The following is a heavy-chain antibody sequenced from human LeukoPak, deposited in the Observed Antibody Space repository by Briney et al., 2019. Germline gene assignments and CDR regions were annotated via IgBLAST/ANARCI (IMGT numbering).Heavy chain of an antibody. CDR1: GFTFSNAW. CDR2: ITSNTYGGTT. Sequence: RRSLRLSCAASGFTFSNAWMSWVRQAPGQGLEWVGRITSNTYGGTTDYAAPVKGRFTISRDDSKNTVYLQMNSLKIEDTAVYYCTTATSYWGQGSLVTVSS. V-gene: IGHV3-15*01. CDR3: TTATSY. J-gene: IGHJ4*02.